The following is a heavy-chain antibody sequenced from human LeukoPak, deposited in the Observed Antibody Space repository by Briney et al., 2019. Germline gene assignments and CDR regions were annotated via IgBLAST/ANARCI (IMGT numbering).Heavy chain of an antibody. V-gene: IGHV4-61*01. D-gene: IGHD6-6*01. CDR3: AREYSRSSAGGYYYYYMDV. CDR1: GGSVSSGSSY. J-gene: IGHJ6*03. Sequence: PSETLSLTCTASGGSVSSGSSYWSWIRQPPGKGLEWIGYISYTGSSIHNPSLKSRVTISVDTSKNQFSLRLSSVTAADTAVYYCAREYSRSSAGGYYYYYMDVWGKGTTVTVSS. CDR2: ISYTGSS.